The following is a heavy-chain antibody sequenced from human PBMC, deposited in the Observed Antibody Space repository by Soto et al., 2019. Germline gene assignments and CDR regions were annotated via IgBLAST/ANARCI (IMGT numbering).Heavy chain of an antibody. CDR1: GYTLTELS. V-gene: IGHV1-24*01. J-gene: IGHJ5*02. CDR2: FDPEDGET. Sequence: ASVKVSCKVSGYTLTELSMHWVRQAPGKGLEWMGGFDPEDGETIYAQKFQGRVTMTEDTSTDTAYMELSSLRSEDTAVYYCATALPSRGYSGYGFFNWFDPWGQGTLVTVSS. D-gene: IGHD5-12*01. CDR3: ATALPSRGYSGYGFFNWFDP.